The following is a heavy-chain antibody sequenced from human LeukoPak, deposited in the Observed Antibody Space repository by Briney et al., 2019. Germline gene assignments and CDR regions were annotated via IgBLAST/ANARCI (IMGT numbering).Heavy chain of an antibody. CDR3: ARIPERLSDY. Sequence: PGGSLRLSCAGSEFTFSSYTMHWVRQAPGKGLEWVSGISWNSGSIGYADSVKGRFTISRDNAKNSLYLQMNSLRAEDTAVYYCARIPERLSDYWGQGTLVTVSS. D-gene: IGHD1-1*01. V-gene: IGHV3-9*01. CDR2: ISWNSGSI. CDR1: EFTFSSYT. J-gene: IGHJ4*02.